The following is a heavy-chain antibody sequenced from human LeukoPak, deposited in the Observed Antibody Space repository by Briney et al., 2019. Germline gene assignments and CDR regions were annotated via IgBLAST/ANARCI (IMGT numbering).Heavy chain of an antibody. Sequence: PSETLSLTCAVSGASISGYYWSWIRQPAGKGLEWIGRISTSGSTNYNPSLKSRVTMSVDTSKNQFSLRLSSVTAADTAVYYCARLLWYDSSGYYYFDYWGQGTLVTVSS. CDR3: ARLLWYDSSGYYYFDY. D-gene: IGHD3-22*01. CDR1: GASISGYY. CDR2: ISTSGST. J-gene: IGHJ4*02. V-gene: IGHV4-4*07.